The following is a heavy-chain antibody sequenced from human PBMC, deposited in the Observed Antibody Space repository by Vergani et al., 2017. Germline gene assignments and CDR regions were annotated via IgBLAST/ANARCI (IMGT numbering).Heavy chain of an antibody. CDR3: SRPGYINGQRDS. V-gene: IGHV3-49*04. Sequence: EVQLVDSGGGLVQPGQSLRLSCTPSGFSFGDDALTWVRQVPGKGLEWVAFLGKRAFGGTRQYAPSVRGRFTISRDDSKSVAYLDMNNLKVEDTAIYYCSRPGYINGQRDSWGQGTLVIVSS. CDR1: GFSFGDDA. D-gene: IGHD2-8*01. J-gene: IGHJ4*02. CDR2: LGKRAFGGTR.